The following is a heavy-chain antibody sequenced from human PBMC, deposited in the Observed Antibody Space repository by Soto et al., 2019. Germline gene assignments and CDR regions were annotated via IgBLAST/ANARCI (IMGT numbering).Heavy chain of an antibody. CDR2: ISWNSGSI. J-gene: IGHJ1*01. V-gene: IGHV3-9*01. Sequence: GGSLRLSCAASGFTFDDYAMHWVRQAPGKGLEWVSGISWNSGSIGYADSVKGRFTISRDNAKNSLYLQMNSLRAEDTALYYCAKDNRPGDYDILTGYYQLEYFQHWGQGTLVTVSS. D-gene: IGHD3-9*01. CDR1: GFTFDDYA. CDR3: AKDNRPGDYDILTGYYQLEYFQH.